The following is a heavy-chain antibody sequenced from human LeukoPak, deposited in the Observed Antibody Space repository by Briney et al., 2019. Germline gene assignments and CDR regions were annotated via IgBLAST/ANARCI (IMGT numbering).Heavy chain of an antibody. CDR2: IKQDGSEK. D-gene: IGHD6-19*01. CDR1: GSTFCGYW. CDR3: AGGTGWLIDY. Sequence: PGGSLRLSCAASGSTFCGYWMNWVRQVPGKGLEWVANIKQDGSEKYYVDSVKGRFTISRDNAKNSLYLQLNSLRAEDTAVYYCAGGTGWLIDYWGQGTLVTVSS. V-gene: IGHV3-7*04. J-gene: IGHJ4*02.